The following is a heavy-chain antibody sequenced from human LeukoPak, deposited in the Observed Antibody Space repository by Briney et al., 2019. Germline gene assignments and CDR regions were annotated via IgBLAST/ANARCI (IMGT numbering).Heavy chain of an antibody. CDR3: AKGKYSSGGVPDY. V-gene: IGHV3-23*01. D-gene: IGHD6-19*01. J-gene: IGHJ4*02. CDR2: ISGGGEST. Sequence: PGGSLRLSCVASGFTFSSSAMNWVRQAPGKGLEWVSSISGGGESTYYADSVKGRFTVSRDNSKNTLYLQINSLRGEDTAVYYCAKGKYSSGGVPDYWGQGTLVTVSS. CDR1: GFTFSSSA.